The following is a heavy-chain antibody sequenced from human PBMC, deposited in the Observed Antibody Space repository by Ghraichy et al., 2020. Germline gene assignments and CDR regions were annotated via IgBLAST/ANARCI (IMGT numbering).Heavy chain of an antibody. CDR1: GYSISIGYY. CDR3: ARLTYDSRDY. J-gene: IGHJ4*02. CDR2: IFHSGTT. V-gene: IGHV4-38-2*01. Sequence: SETLSLTCAVSGYSISIGYYWGWIWQPPGKGLEWIGSIFHSGTTYYNPSLKSRVTISVDTSKNQFSLRLRSVTAADTAVFYCARLTYDSRDYWGQGILVTVSS. D-gene: IGHD3-22*01.